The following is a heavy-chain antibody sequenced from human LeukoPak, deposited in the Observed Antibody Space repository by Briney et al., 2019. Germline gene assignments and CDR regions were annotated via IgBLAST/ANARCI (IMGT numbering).Heavy chain of an antibody. Sequence: GGALRLSCAASGFTFSDFWMSWVRQAPGKGLEWVTNINQDGRDKFYVDSVKGRFTISRDNAKNSLYLELNSLRAEDTAVYFCARGGRGGFLDQWGQGTLVTVSS. CDR2: INQDGRDK. D-gene: IGHD3-10*01. V-gene: IGHV3-7*01. CDR1: GFTFSDFW. CDR3: ARGGRGGFLDQ. J-gene: IGHJ4*02.